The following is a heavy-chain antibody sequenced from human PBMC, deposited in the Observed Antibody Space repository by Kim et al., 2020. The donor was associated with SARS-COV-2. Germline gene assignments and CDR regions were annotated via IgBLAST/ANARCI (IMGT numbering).Heavy chain of an antibody. CDR1: GYSFTSYW. Sequence: GASLKISCKGSGYSFTSYWIGWVRQMPGKGLEWMGIIYPGDSDTRYSPSFQGQVTISADKSISTAYLQWSSLKASDTAMYYCARAATWDYYDSSGYFDYWGQGTLVTVSS. CDR2: IYPGDSDT. D-gene: IGHD3-22*01. V-gene: IGHV5-51*01. CDR3: ARAATWDYYDSSGYFDY. J-gene: IGHJ4*02.